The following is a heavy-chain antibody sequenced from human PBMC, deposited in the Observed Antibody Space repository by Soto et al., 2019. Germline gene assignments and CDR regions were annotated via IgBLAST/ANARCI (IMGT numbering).Heavy chain of an antibody. Sequence: ASGRVCCESSGCSFTNYDINRVQQATGQGHEWIVSMNPNNSNTDDARKFQCRVTMTRNTSMSTAYMEPSSLRSEDTAVYYCARHAYDISVYLAYYFDYWGQGTLVTVSS. D-gene: IGHD3-22*01. CDR1: GCSFTNYD. CDR2: MNPNNSNT. J-gene: IGHJ4*02. CDR3: ARHAYDISVYLAYYFDY. V-gene: IGHV1-8*01.